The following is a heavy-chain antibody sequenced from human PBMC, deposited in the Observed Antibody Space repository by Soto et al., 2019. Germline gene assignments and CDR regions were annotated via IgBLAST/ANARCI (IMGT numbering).Heavy chain of an antibody. Sequence: EVQLVESGGGLVKPGGSLRLSCAASGFTFSNAWINWVRQAPGKGLEWVGRIKSKTDGGTTDYAAPVKGRFTISRDDSKNTLYLQMNSLKTEDTAVYYCTSGGYNYGYYYYYGMDVWGQGTTVTVSS. CDR2: IKSKTDGGTT. CDR1: GFTFSNAW. J-gene: IGHJ6*02. D-gene: IGHD5-12*01. CDR3: TSGGYNYGYYYYYGMDV. V-gene: IGHV3-15*07.